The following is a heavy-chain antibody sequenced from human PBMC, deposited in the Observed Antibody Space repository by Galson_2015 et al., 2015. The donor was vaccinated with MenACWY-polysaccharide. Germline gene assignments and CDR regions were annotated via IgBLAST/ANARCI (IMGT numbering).Heavy chain of an antibody. V-gene: IGHV3-30*18. CDR1: GFSVSHFG. D-gene: IGHD2-2*01. CDR2: ISYGGDSQ. CDR3: AKVMTYLYQYIDG. J-gene: IGHJ6*03. Sequence: SLRLSCAASGFSVSHFGMHWVRQAPGKGLKWVAVISYGGDSQYYGDSVRGRFTISTDTSNNTLYLQMTSLTTEDTAVYYCAKVMTYLYQYIDGWGQGTTVIVSS.